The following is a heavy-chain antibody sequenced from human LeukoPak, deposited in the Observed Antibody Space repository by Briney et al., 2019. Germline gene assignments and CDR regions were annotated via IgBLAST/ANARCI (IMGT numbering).Heavy chain of an antibody. CDR1: GFTFSTYW. J-gene: IGHJ4*02. CDR3: ARDQGYYSSTSCYRGFDY. V-gene: IGHV3-7*01. Sequence: GGSLRLSCAASGFTFSTYWMSWVRQAPGKGLEWVANIKQDGSEKYYVDSVKGRFTISRDNAKNLLYLQMNSLRAEDTAVYYCARDQGYYSSTSCYRGFDYWGQGTLVTVSS. D-gene: IGHD2-2*02. CDR2: IKQDGSEK.